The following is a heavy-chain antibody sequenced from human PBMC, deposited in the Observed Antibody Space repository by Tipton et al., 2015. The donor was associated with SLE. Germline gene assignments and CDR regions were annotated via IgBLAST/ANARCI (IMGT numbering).Heavy chain of an antibody. J-gene: IGHJ3*02. Sequence: SLRLSCAVSGFTFSSNWMTWVRQAPGKGLEWVAHIKPDGSEEFYVDSVRGRFIISRDNAKSSLYLQMNSLNAEDTAVYYCAREYQGSFYVNGAFDMWGQGTVVTVSS. V-gene: IGHV3-7*01. CDR3: AREYQGSFYVNGAFDM. CDR1: GFTFSSNW. CDR2: IKPDGSEE. D-gene: IGHD3-10*01.